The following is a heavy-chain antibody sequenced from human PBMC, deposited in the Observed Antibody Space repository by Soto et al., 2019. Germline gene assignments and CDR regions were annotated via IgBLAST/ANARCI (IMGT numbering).Heavy chain of an antibody. J-gene: IGHJ4*02. Sequence: PGGSLRLSCTSTGFTFRTYAMSWVRQAPGKGLEWVSAISASGGTFYAASVKGRFTISRDNSKDTLYLQMNSLRAEDTAVYYCAKRDLVDASPRNFDYWGQGTLVTVSS. CDR2: ISASGGT. CDR3: AKRDLVDASPRNFDY. V-gene: IGHV3-23*01. D-gene: IGHD3-10*01. CDR1: GFTFRTYA.